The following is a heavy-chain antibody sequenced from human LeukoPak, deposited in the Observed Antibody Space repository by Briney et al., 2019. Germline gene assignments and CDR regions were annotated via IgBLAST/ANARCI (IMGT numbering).Heavy chain of an antibody. D-gene: IGHD3-22*01. Sequence: TGGSLRLSCAASGFTFSSYAMSWVRQAPGKGLEWVSAISGSGGSTYYADSVKGRFTISRENSKNTLYLQMNSLRAEDTAVYYCAKDRYYYDSSGYPDYWGQGTLVTVSS. V-gene: IGHV3-23*01. J-gene: IGHJ4*02. CDR1: GFTFSSYA. CDR3: AKDRYYYDSSGYPDY. CDR2: ISGSGGST.